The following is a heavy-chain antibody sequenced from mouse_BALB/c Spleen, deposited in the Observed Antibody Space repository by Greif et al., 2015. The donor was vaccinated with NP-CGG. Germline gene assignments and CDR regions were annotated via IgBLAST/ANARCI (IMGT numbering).Heavy chain of an antibody. V-gene: IGHV5-6-4*01. Sequence: EGQRVESGGGLVKPGGSLKLSCAGSGFTFNSYTMPWVRQTPEKRLEWVATMSSGGSYTYYPDSVKGRFTLSRDNAKNTLYLQKSSLKSEVTAMYSCTRGDIYAMDYWGQGPSVSVSS. CDR2: MSSGGSYT. J-gene: IGHJ4*01. CDR1: GFTFNSYT. CDR3: TRGDIYAMDY.